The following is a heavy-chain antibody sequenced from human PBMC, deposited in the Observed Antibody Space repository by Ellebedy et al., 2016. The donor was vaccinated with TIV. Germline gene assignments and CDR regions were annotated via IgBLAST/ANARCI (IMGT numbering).Heavy chain of an antibody. V-gene: IGHV3-33*01. CDR3: ARDSRGRWTPFDH. CDR1: GFSFSSYG. Sequence: PGGSLRLSCAASGFSFSSYGMHWVRQAPGKGLEWMSFIWYDGTDQSYAESVEGRFSISRDNSKNTLYLHMKSLRAEDTASYYRARDSRGRWTPFDHWGQGTVVAVSS. CDR2: IWYDGTDQ. J-gene: IGHJ4*02. D-gene: IGHD4-23*01.